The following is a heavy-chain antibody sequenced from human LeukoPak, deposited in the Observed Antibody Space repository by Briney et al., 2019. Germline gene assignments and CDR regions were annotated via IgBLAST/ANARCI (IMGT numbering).Heavy chain of an antibody. CDR3: TTDRGYSGYDPYFDY. D-gene: IGHD5-12*01. Sequence: GGSLRLSCAASGFTFSNAWMNWVRQAPWKGLEWVGRIKSKTDGGTTDYAAPVKGRFTISRDDSKNTLYLQMNSLKTEDTAVYYCTTDRGYSGYDPYFDYWGQGTLVTVS. CDR1: GFTFSNAW. CDR2: IKSKTDGGTT. J-gene: IGHJ4*02. V-gene: IGHV3-15*07.